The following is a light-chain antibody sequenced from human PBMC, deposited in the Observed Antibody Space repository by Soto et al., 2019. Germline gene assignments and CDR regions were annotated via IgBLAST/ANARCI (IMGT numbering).Light chain of an antibody. CDR3: CSYADTSTFWVV. CDR1: SSDFGGYNV. V-gene: IGLV2-23*03. Sequence: QSALTQPASVSGSPGQSITISCSGTSSDFGGYNVVSWYQQHPGKAPKLIIYEGTKRPSGVSNRFSGSKSGNAASLTISGLQTEDEADHYCCSYADTSTFWVVFGGGTKLTVL. J-gene: IGLJ3*02. CDR2: EGT.